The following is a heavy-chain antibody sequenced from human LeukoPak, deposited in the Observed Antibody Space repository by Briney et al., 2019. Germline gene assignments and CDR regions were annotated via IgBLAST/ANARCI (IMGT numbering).Heavy chain of an antibody. V-gene: IGHV4-59*08. CDR3: ARQAPGYCSGGSCYSTKYYFDY. CDR2: IYYSGST. CDR1: GGSISPYY. J-gene: IGHJ4*02. D-gene: IGHD2-15*01. Sequence: SETLSLTCTVSGGSISPYYRSWIRQPPGKGLEWIGYIYYSGSTNYNPSLKSRVTISVDTSKNQFSLKLNSVTAADTAVYYCARQAPGYCSGGSCYSTKYYFDYWGQGTLVTVSS.